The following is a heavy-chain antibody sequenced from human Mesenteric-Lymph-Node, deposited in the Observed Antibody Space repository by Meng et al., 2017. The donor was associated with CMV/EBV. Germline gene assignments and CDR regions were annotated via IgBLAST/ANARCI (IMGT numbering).Heavy chain of an antibody. Sequence: GESLKISCTASGFTLSNYEMNWVRQAPGKGLEWVSSISNSGSIIYYADSVKGRFTISRDTAKNSVFLQMNSLRVEDTAVYYCARDLGRPYYYGMDVWGQGTTVTVSS. CDR3: ARDLGRPYYYGMDV. J-gene: IGHJ6*02. CDR1: GFTLSNYE. D-gene: IGHD3-16*01. CDR2: ISNSGSII. V-gene: IGHV3-48*03.